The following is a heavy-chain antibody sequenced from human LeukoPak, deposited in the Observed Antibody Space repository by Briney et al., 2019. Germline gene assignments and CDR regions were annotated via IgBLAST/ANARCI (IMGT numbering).Heavy chain of an antibody. J-gene: IGHJ4*02. CDR2: IYTSGST. CDR3: ARSSGGIAAAGSPFDY. V-gene: IGHV4-4*07. Sequence: SEPLSLTCTVSGGSISSYYWSWIRQPAGKGLEWIGRIYTSGSTNYNPSLKSRVTMSVDTSKNQFSLKLSSVTAADTAVYYCARSSGGIAAAGSPFDYWGQGTLVTVSS. D-gene: IGHD6-13*01. CDR1: GGSISSYY.